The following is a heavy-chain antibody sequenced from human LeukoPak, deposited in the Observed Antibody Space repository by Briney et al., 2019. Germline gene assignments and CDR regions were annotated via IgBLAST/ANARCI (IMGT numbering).Heavy chain of an antibody. CDR3: ARVPVRLYYDFWSGDAFDI. V-gene: IGHV4-59*01. CDR1: AGSISSYY. Sequence: KPSETLSLTCTVSAGSISSYYWSWIRQPPGKGLEWIGYIYYSGSTNYNPSLKSRVTISVDTSKNQFSLKLSSVTAADTAVYYCARVPVRLYYDFWSGDAFDIWGQGTMVTVSS. J-gene: IGHJ3*02. CDR2: IYYSGST. D-gene: IGHD3-3*01.